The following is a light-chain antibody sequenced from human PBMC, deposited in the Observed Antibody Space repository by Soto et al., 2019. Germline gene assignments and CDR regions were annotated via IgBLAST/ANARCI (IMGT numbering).Light chain of an antibody. CDR2: GAS. CDR1: QSVSSN. CDR3: QQYNNWVFT. J-gene: IGKJ3*01. Sequence: EIVMTQSPATLSVSRGERATLSCRASQSVSSNLAWYQQKPGQAPRLLIYGASTRATGIPARFSGSGSGTEFTLTISSLQSEDFAVYYCQQYNNWVFTFGPGTKVDIK. V-gene: IGKV3-15*01.